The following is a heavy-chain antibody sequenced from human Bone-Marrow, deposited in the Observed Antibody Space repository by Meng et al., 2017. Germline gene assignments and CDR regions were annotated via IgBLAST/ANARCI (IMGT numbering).Heavy chain of an antibody. CDR1: GASVSSGYW. V-gene: IGHV4-4*02. J-gene: IGHJ4*02. CDR2: FHHSGTT. CDR3: AASSGWYRIDS. Sequence: PLPEPGPGLVKPSGTLSLTCGVSGASVSSGYWWTWVRQPPGKGLEWIGEFHHSGTTNYNPSLRSRVTISVDTSKNQFSLRLTSVTAADTAVYYCAASSGWYRIDSWGQETLVTVSS. D-gene: IGHD6-19*01.